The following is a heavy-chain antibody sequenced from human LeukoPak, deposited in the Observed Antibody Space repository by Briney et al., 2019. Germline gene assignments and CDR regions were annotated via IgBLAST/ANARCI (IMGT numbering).Heavy chain of an antibody. CDR1: GYTFTSYA. D-gene: IGHD3-3*01. J-gene: IGHJ4*02. CDR2: INAGNGNT. V-gene: IGHV1-3*01. CDR3: ARDREYYDFWSGYYGGGFDY. Sequence: ASVTVSCKASGYTFTSYAMHWVRQAPGQRLEWMGWINAGNGNTKYLQKFQGRVTITRDTSASTAYMELSSLRSEDTAVYYCARDREYYDFWSGYYGGGFDYWGQGILVTVSS.